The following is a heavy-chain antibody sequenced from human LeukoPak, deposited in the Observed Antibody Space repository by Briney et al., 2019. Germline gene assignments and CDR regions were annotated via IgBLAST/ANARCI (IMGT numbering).Heavy chain of an antibody. J-gene: IGHJ4*02. V-gene: IGHV5-51*01. CDR1: GYSFTSYW. D-gene: IGHD2-8*01. CDR3: ARTYCTNGVCPHFDY. Sequence: GESLKISCKGSGYSFTSYWIGWVRQMPGKGLEWMGIIYPGDSDTRYSPSFQGQVTISADKSISTAYLQWSSLKASDTAVYYCARTYCTNGVCPHFDYWGQGTLVTVSS. CDR2: IYPGDSDT.